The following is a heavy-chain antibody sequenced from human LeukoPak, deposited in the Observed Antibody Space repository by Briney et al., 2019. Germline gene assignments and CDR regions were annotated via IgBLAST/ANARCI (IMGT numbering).Heavy chain of an antibody. V-gene: IGHV3-7*01. CDR2: INPDGSHI. J-gene: IGHJ4*02. Sequence: GSLRLSCAASGFTFSGNWMSWVRQAPGKGLEWVASINPDGSHIFYVDSVKGRFTISRDNTKSSLYLQMNSLGAEDTAMYFCAKLLGTSTTYDSWGQGTRVTVSS. D-gene: IGHD2/OR15-2a*01. CDR3: AKLLGTSTTYDS. CDR1: GFTFSGNW.